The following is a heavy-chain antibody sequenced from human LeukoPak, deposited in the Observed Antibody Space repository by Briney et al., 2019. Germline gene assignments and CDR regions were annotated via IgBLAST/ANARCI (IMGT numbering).Heavy chain of an antibody. CDR3: AKRDFYRNTFYYLYYLDN. Sequence: QPGGSLRLSCAASGFTFSNYKMNWVRQGPGKGLEWVSTITGSGDITYYADSVQGRFTISRDNSKNTLYLLMNSLRAEDTAVYYCAKRDFYRNTFYYLYYLDNWGQGTLVTVSS. J-gene: IGHJ4*02. CDR2: ITGSGDIT. CDR1: GFTFSNYK. V-gene: IGHV3-23*01. D-gene: IGHD3-16*02.